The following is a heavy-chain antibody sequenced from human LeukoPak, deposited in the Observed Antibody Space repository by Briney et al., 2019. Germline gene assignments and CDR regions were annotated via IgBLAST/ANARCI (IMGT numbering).Heavy chain of an antibody. CDR3: AKDQALYYDFWSGYMAARGLDP. V-gene: IGHV3-23*01. D-gene: IGHD3-3*01. J-gene: IGHJ5*02. CDR1: GFTFSTYG. Sequence: GGSLRLSCAASGFTFSTYGMSWVRQAPGKGLEWVSGIRGRGESTYYADSVKGRFTISRDNSKNTLYLQMNSLRAEDTAVYYCAKDQALYYDFWSGYMAARGLDPWGQGTLVTVSS. CDR2: IRGRGEST.